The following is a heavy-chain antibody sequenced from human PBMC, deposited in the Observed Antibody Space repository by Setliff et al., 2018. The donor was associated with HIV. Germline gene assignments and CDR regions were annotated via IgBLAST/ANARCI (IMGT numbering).Heavy chain of an antibody. V-gene: IGHV4-38-2*01. J-gene: IGHJ4*02. D-gene: IGHD6-13*01. CDR2: MYHSGST. CDR3: ARLPDINSWPFDY. CDR1: GYSISSGYY. Sequence: SETLSLTCAVSGYSISSGYYWGWIRQPPGKGLEWIGSMYHSGSTYYNPSLKSRVTISVDTSKNQFSLSLSSVTAADTAVYYCARLPDINSWPFDYWARGTLVTVSS.